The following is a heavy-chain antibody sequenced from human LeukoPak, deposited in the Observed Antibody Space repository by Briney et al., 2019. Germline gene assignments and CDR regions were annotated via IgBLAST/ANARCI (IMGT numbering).Heavy chain of an antibody. V-gene: IGHV4-4*07. J-gene: IGHJ4*02. CDR3: AREFTY. CDR2: IYINGNT. CDR1: SGFSSSFY. Sequence: SETLSLTCTVSSGFSSSFYWSWIRQPAGKGLEWIGRIYINGNTNYSPSLKSRATMSVGTSKNQFSLKMTSVTAADTAVYYCAREFTYWGQGILVTVSS.